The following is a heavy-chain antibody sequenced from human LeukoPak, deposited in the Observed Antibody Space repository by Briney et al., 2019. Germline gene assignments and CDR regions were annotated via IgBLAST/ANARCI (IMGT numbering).Heavy chain of an antibody. Sequence: SQTLSLTCAVFGGSISSGGYSYNWIRQPPGKGLEWIGYIYNSGSTSYNPSLKSRVTISVDKSKNQFSLKLSSVTAADTAVYYCARARRPLYYGSGSYLGYWGQGTLVTVSS. CDR3: ARARRPLYYGSGSYLGY. D-gene: IGHD3-10*01. CDR1: GGSISSGGYS. V-gene: IGHV4-30-4*07. J-gene: IGHJ4*02. CDR2: IYNSGST.